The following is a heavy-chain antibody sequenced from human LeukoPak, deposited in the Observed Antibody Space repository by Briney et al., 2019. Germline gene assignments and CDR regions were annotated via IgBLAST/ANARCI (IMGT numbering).Heavy chain of an antibody. CDR3: AKNTGQTSGYSYGCNY. CDR1: GFTFSSYA. J-gene: IGHJ4*02. CDR2: ISGSGGST. Sequence: GGSLRLSCAASGFTFSSYAVDWVRQAPGKGLGWVSAISGSGGSTYYTDSVKGRFTISRDNSKNTLYLQMNSLRAEDTAVYYCAKNTGQTSGYSYGCNYWGQGTLVTVSS. D-gene: IGHD5-18*01. V-gene: IGHV3-23*01.